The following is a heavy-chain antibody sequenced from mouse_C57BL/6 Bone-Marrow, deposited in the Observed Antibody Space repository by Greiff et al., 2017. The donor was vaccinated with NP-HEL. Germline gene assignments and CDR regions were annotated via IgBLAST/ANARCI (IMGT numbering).Heavy chain of an antibody. CDR2: IYPRSGNT. V-gene: IGHV1-81*01. CDR3: ARKGGLLQAWFAY. Sequence: VQLQQSGAELARPGASVKLSCKASGYTFTSYGISWVKQRTGQGLEWIGEIYPRSGNTYYNEKFKGKATLTADKSSSTAYMELRSLTYEDSAVYFCARKGGLLQAWFAYWGQGTLVTVSA. CDR1: GYTFTSYG. J-gene: IGHJ3*01. D-gene: IGHD1-1*01.